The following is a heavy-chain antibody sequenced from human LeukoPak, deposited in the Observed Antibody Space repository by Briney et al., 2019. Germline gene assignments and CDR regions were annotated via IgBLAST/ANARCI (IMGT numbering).Heavy chain of an antibody. D-gene: IGHD3-22*01. CDR1: GGSISSGGYY. V-gene: IGHV4-39*01. CDR2: IYYTGST. CDR3: ASGGYYDRSGYSFC. J-gene: IGHJ4*02. Sequence: PSETLSLTCTVSGGSISSGGYYWSWIRQHPGKGLEWIGSIYYTGSTHYNVSLKSRVIISVDASRNQFSLTLTSVTAADTAVYYCASGGYYDRSGYSFCWGQGALVTVSS.